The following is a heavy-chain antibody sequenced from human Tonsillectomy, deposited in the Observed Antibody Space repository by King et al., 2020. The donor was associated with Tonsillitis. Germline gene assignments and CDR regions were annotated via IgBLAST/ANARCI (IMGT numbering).Heavy chain of an antibody. CDR3: ARNRDYGDYVDF. CDR2: IYHSGPT. Sequence: VQLQESGPGLVRPSQTLSLICSVSGDSLTSGGYFWSWIRQPPDKGLEWIGSIYHSGPTYHTPSLRSRLFRSVDTAKNQFSLRLSSVTAADTAVYYCARNRDYGDYVDFWGQGTLVAVSS. D-gene: IGHD4-17*01. V-gene: IGHV4-31*03. J-gene: IGHJ4*02. CDR1: GDSLTSGGYF.